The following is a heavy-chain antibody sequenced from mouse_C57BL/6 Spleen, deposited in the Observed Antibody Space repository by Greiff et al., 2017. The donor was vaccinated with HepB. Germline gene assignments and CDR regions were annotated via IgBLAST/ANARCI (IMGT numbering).Heavy chain of an antibody. Sequence: QVQLQQPGAELVRPGSSVKLSCKASGYTFTSYWMDWVKQRPGQGLEWIGNIYPSDSETHYNQKFKDKATLTVDKSSSTAYMQLSSLTSEDSAVYYCARHYYDYDGFAYWGQGTLVTVSA. J-gene: IGHJ3*01. CDR1: GYTFTSYW. CDR3: ARHYYDYDGFAY. D-gene: IGHD2-4*01. V-gene: IGHV1-61*01. CDR2: IYPSDSET.